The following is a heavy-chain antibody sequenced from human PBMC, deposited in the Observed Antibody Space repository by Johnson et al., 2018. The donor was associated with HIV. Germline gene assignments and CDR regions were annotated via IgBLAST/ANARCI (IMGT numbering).Heavy chain of an antibody. D-gene: IGHD3-3*01. CDR2: IKQDGSEK. CDR1: GFTFSNYW. V-gene: IGHV3-7*05. Sequence: VQLVESGGGLVQPGGSLRLSCAASGFTFSNYWMNWVRQAPGKGLEWVANIKQDGSEKYYVDSVKGRFTISRDNAKNSLYLQMNSLRAEDTAVYYCARDRYYDFWSGYRTFDIWGRGIMVTVSS. J-gene: IGHJ3*02. CDR3: ARDRYYDFWSGYRTFDI.